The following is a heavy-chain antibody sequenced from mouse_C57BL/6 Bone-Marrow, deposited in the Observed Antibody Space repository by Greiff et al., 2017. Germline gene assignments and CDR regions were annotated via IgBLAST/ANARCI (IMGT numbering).Heavy chain of an antibody. CDR3: ARRRWLLRDFDY. CDR1: GYKFTDYN. CDR2: INPNNGGT. J-gene: IGHJ2*01. D-gene: IGHD2-3*01. Sequence: VQLQQSGPELVKPGASVKIPCKASGYKFTDYNMDWVKQSHGKSLEWIGDINPNNGGTIYNQKFKGKATLTVDKASSTAYMELRSLTSEDTAVYYCARRRWLLRDFDYWGQGTTLTVSS. V-gene: IGHV1-18*01.